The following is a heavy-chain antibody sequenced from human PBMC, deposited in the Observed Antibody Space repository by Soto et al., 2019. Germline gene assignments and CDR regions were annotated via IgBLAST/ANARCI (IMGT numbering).Heavy chain of an antibody. V-gene: IGHV3-30-3*01. Sequence: QVQLVESGGGVVQPGRSLRLSCAASGFTFSSYAMHWVRQAPGKGLEWVAVISYDGSNKYYADSVKGRFTISRDNSKXTLYLQMNSLRAEDTAVYYCAGNSEDYWGQGTLVTVSS. J-gene: IGHJ4*02. CDR3: AGNSEDY. CDR2: ISYDGSNK. CDR1: GFTFSSYA. D-gene: IGHD4-4*01.